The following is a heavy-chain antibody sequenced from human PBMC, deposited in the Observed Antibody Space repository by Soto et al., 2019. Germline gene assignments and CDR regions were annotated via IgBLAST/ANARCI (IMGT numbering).Heavy chain of an antibody. V-gene: IGHV2-5*02. J-gene: IGHJ6*02. D-gene: IGHD2-15*01. CDR3: AYLPCTLGSCYWFSYSGMDV. Sequence: QITLKESGPTLVKPTQTLTLTCTFSGFSLSTRGVGVAWIRQPPGKALEWLALIYWDDDKRYRPSLETRLTITKDTSKNQVVLTITNMDSVDTATYYFAYLPCTLGSCYWFSYSGMDVWGQGTTVTFSS. CDR1: GFSLSTRGVG. CDR2: IYWDDDK.